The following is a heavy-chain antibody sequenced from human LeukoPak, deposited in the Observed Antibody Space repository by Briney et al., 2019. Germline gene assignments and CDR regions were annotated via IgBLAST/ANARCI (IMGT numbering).Heavy chain of an antibody. V-gene: IGHV1-24*01. CDR3: ATEFNWGLYEGQYFDY. Sequence: ASVKVSCKVSGYTLTELSMRWVRQAPGKGLEWMGGFDPEDGETIYAQKFQGRVTMTEDTSTDTAYMELSSLRSEDTAVYYCATEFNWGLYEGQYFDYWGQGTLVTVSS. CDR2: FDPEDGET. J-gene: IGHJ4*02. CDR1: GYTLTELS. D-gene: IGHD7-27*01.